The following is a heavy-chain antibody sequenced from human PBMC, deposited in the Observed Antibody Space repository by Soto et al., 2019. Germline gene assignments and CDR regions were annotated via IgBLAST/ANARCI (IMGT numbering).Heavy chain of an antibody. V-gene: IGHV4-59*01. CDR2: IYYSGST. D-gene: IGHD5-12*01. J-gene: IGHJ4*02. CDR1: GGPLSRYY. CDR3: ARARRNGYNSLPLPFDC. Sequence: SEDPSPPSSGSGGPLSRYYLRLFRQPPGKGLEWIGYIYYSGSTTYNPSLKSRVTISVDTSKNHFSLRLSSVTAADTAVYYCARARRNGYNSLPLPFDCWGQGTLVT.